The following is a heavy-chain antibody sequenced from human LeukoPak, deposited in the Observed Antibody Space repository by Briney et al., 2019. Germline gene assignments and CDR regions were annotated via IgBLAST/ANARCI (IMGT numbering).Heavy chain of an antibody. CDR1: GYTFTSYY. CDR2: INPSGGST. V-gene: IGHV1-46*01. D-gene: IGHD4-23*01. Sequence: ASVTVSCTASGYTFTSYYMHWVRQAPGQGLEWMGIINPSGGSTSYAQKFQGRVTMTRDTSTSTVYMELSSLRSEDTAVYYCARDSLYGGNLWYFDFWGRGTLATVSS. CDR3: ARDSLYGGNLWYFDF. J-gene: IGHJ2*01.